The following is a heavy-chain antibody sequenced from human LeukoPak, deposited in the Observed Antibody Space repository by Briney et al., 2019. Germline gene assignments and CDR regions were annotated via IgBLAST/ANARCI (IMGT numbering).Heavy chain of an antibody. Sequence: ASVKVSCKASGYTFSDYYIQWVRQAPGQGLEWMGWINPDSGGTDYAQKFRGRVTMTRDRSISTAYMEVSRLRFDDTAVYYCAREYRTGDMTILGYWGQGTLVTVSS. CDR3: AREYRTGDMTILGY. J-gene: IGHJ4*02. CDR2: INPDSGGT. CDR1: GYTFSDYY. V-gene: IGHV1-2*02. D-gene: IGHD3-3*01.